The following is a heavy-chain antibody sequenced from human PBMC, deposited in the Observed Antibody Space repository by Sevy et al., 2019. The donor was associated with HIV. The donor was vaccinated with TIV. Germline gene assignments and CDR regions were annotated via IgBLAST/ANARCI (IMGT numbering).Heavy chain of an antibody. CDR3: GNRRGHLSFDY. CDR2: INHSGST. J-gene: IGHJ4*02. CDR1: GGSFSGYY. V-gene: IGHV4-34*01. Sequence: SETLSLTCVVYGGSFSGYYWSWIRQPPGKGLEWIGEINHSGSTNYNPSLKSRVTISADTSKNQFSLKLSSVTAADTAVYYCGNRRGHLSFDYWGQGTLVTVSS.